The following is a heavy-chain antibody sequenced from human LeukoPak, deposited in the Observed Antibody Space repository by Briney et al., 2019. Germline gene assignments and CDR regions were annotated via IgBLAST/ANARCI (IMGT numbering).Heavy chain of an antibody. D-gene: IGHD3-10*01. CDR3: ARVNGVYWYFDL. V-gene: IGHV3-72*01. CDR1: GFTLSDHY. Sequence: GGSLRLSCAASGFTLSDHYIDWVRQAPGKGLEWVGRSRNEANAYTTDYAASVKGRFTISRDDSKNSLYLQMNSLKTEDTAVYYCARVNGVYWYFDLWGRGTLVTVSS. J-gene: IGHJ2*01. CDR2: SRNEANAYTT.